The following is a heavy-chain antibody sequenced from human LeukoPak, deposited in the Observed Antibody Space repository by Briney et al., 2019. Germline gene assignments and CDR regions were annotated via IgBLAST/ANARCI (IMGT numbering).Heavy chain of an antibody. D-gene: IGHD5-12*01. V-gene: IGHV3-11*06. CDR1: GFTFSDYY. CDR3: ARERVTTTAFDI. Sequence: GGSLRLSCAASGFTFSDYYMSWIRQAPGKGLDWVSYISSSSSYTNYADSVKGRFNISRDNAKNSLYLQMNSLRAEDTAVYYCARERVTTTAFDIWGQGTMVTVSS. CDR2: ISSSSSYT. J-gene: IGHJ3*02.